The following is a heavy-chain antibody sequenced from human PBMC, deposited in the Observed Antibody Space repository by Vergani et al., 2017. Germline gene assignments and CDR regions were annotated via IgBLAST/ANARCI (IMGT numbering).Heavy chain of an antibody. CDR2: LTASGSGI. CDR1: GFAFSRYA. CDR3: SKSGWLQHFGAHYFDS. Sequence: EVQLLESGGRLVQPGGSLRLSCVASGFAFSRYAMSWVRQAPGKGLEWVSGLTASGSGISYADSVRGRFTISRDNSKHTLFLQMDSLRAEDTAVYYCSKSGWLQHFGAHYFDSLGQGILVTVSS. D-gene: IGHD5-24*01. V-gene: IGHV3-23*01. J-gene: IGHJ4*02.